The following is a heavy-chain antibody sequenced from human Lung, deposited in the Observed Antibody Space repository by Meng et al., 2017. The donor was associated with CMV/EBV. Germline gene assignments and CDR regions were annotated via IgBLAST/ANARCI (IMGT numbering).Heavy chain of an antibody. J-gene: IGHJ6*02. V-gene: IGHV3-30-3*01. D-gene: IGHD6-13*01. CDR1: GFTFSSYA. CDR3: ASRAGIATYYYYGMDV. Sequence: GGSLRLXCAASGFTFSSYAMHWVRQAPGKGLEWVAVISYDGSNKYYADSVKGRFTISRDNSKNTLYPQMNSLRAEDTAVYYCASRAGIATYYYYGMDVWGQGTTVTVSS. CDR2: ISYDGSNK.